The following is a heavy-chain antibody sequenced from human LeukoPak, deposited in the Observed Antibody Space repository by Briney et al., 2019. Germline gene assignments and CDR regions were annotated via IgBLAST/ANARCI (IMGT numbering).Heavy chain of an antibody. V-gene: IGHV3-21*01. J-gene: IGHJ6*03. CDR3: ARDPYSGSYGGYYYYYMDV. Sequence: GESLRLSCAASGFTFSTYNMNWVRQAPGKGLEWVSSITRSSTYIYYADSVKGRFTISRDSAKNSLYLQMNSLRDEDTAVYYCARDPYSGSYGGYYYYYMDVWGKGTTVTISS. D-gene: IGHD1-26*01. CDR1: GFTFSTYN. CDR2: ITRSSTYI.